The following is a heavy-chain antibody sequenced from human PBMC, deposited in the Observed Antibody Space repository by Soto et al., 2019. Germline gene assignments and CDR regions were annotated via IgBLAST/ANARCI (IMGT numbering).Heavy chain of an antibody. J-gene: IGHJ4*02. V-gene: IGHV3-11*06. CDR1: GFSFSDYY. CDR2: IGSSSRYT. Sequence: PGGSLRLSCVVSGFSFSDYYMSWIRQAPGKGLEWVSYIGSSSRYTNYADSVKGRFIISRDNAQNSLFLQMNTLRPEDTAMYYCARVAYWGPGTQVTVSS. CDR3: ARVAY.